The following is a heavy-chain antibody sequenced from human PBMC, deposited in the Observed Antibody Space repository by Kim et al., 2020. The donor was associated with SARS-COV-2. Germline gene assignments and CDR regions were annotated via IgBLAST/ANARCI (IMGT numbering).Heavy chain of an antibody. V-gene: IGHV3-23*03. CDR1: GFTFSSYA. CDR3: ASDSSGYWAY. CDR2: IYSGGSST. Sequence: GGSLRLSCAASGFTFSSYAMSWVRQAPGKGLEWVSVIYSGGSSTYYADSVKGRFTISRDNSKNTLYLQMNSLRAEDTAVYYCASDSSGYWAYWGQGTLVTVSS. J-gene: IGHJ4*02. D-gene: IGHD3-22*01.